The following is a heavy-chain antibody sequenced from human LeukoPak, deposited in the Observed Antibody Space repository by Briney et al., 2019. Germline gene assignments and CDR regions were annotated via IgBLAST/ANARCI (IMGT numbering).Heavy chain of an antibody. J-gene: IGHJ5*02. Sequence: GGSLRPSCAASGFTFDDYAMHWVRQAPGKGLEWVSLISWNGASTYYADSVKGRFTISRDNSKNSLYLQMNSLRAEDTAFYYCAKDGVVAALGDNWFDPWGQGTLVTVSS. CDR1: GFTFDDYA. CDR2: ISWNGAST. D-gene: IGHD2-15*01. CDR3: AKDGVVAALGDNWFDP. V-gene: IGHV3-43D*03.